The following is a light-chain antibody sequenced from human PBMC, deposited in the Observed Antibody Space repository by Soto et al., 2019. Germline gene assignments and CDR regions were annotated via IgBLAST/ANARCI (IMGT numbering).Light chain of an antibody. V-gene: IGLV2-8*01. J-gene: IGLJ1*01. CDR2: EVN. Sequence: QSVLTQPPSASGSPGQSVTISCTGTSSDVGGYNYVSWYQHHPGKAPKFMIYEVNKRPSGVPDRFSGSKSGNTASLTVSGLQAEDEADYYCSSYAGGNNYVFGTGTKLTVL. CDR1: SSDVGGYNY. CDR3: SSYAGGNNYV.